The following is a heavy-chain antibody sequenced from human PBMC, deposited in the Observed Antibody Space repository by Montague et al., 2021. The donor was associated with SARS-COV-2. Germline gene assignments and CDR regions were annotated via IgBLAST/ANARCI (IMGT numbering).Heavy chain of an antibody. J-gene: IGHJ4*02. CDR1: GFSLSTSGMC. V-gene: IGHV2-70*11. D-gene: IGHD3-10*01. CDR3: ARMAMVRGVPLDY. Sequence: PALVKPTQTLTLTRTFSGFSLSTSGMCVSWIRQPPGKALEWLARIDWDDDKYYSTSLKTRLTISKDTSKNQVVLTMTNMDPVDTATYYCARMAMVRGVPLDYWGQGTLVTVSS. CDR2: IDWDDDK.